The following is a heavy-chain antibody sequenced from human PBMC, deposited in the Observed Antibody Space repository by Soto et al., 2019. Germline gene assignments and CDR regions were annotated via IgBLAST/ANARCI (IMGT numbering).Heavy chain of an antibody. D-gene: IGHD3-10*01. V-gene: IGHV4-39*01. CDR2: IYYSGST. CDR1: GDSISSSSYY. CDR3: ARKGGITMVRGGIINRDLYYYYMDV. Sequence: QLQLQESGPGLVKPSETRSLTCTVSGDSISSSSYYWGWIRQPPGKGLEWIGSIYYSGSTYYNPSLKSRVTMSVDTFKNQFSLKLISVTAADTAVYYCARKGGITMVRGGIINRDLYYYYMDVWGKGTTVTVSS. J-gene: IGHJ6*03.